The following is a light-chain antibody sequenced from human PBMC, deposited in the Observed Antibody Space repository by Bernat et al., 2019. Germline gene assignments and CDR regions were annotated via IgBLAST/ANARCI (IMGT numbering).Light chain of an antibody. CDR1: SSDVGSYNR. V-gene: IGLV2-18*02. CDR3: SSFTSSSTLL. J-gene: IGLJ2*01. Sequence: QSALTQPPSVSGSPGQSVAISCTGTSSDVGSYNRVSWYQQPPGTAPKLIIYEVSHWPSGVPDRFSGSKSGNTASLTISGLQAEDEADYYCSSFTSSSTLLFGGGTKLTVL. CDR2: EVS.